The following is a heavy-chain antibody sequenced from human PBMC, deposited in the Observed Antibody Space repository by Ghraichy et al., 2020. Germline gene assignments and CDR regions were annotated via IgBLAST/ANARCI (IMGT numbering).Heavy chain of an antibody. CDR2: IYHSGTT. Sequence: SETLSLTCVVSGGSIISTNWWSWVRQPPGKGLEWIGEIYHSGTTNYNPSLKSRVTISVDKSNNQFSLKLSSVTAADTAVYYCARSGRYFYFDYWGQGTLVTVSS. J-gene: IGHJ4*02. CDR1: GGSIISTNW. V-gene: IGHV4-4*02. D-gene: IGHD1-26*01. CDR3: ARSGRYFYFDY.